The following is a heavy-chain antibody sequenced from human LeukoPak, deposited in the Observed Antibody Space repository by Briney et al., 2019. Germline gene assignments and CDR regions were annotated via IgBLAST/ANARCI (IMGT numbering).Heavy chain of an antibody. Sequence: SETLSLTCTVSGDSISSYYWSWIRQPAGKGLEWIGRIYTSGSTNYIPSLKSRVTMSVDTSKNQFSLKLSSVTAADTAVYYCARGSSSSWYRAFDYWGQGTQVTVSS. CDR1: GDSISSYY. J-gene: IGHJ4*02. CDR2: IYTSGST. V-gene: IGHV4-4*07. D-gene: IGHD6-13*01. CDR3: ARGSSSSWYRAFDY.